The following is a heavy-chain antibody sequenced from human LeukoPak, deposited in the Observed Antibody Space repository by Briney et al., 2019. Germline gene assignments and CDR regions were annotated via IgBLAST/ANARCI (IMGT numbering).Heavy chain of an antibody. D-gene: IGHD5-12*01. CDR1: GGPFSGYY. Sequence: SETLSLTCAVYGGPFSGYYWSWIRLPPEKGLEWIGEINPGGSTNYSPSLKSRVTMSVDTSKNQFSLSLSSVTAADTAVYYCARRGPQGYDYWGLGNLVTVSS. CDR3: ARRGPQGYDY. J-gene: IGHJ4*02. CDR2: INPGGST. V-gene: IGHV4-34*01.